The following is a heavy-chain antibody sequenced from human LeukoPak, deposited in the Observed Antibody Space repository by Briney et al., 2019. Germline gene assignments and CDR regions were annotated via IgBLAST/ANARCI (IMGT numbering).Heavy chain of an antibody. CDR1: GFTFSTYG. Sequence: GESLRLSCAASGFTFSTYGMNWVRQAPGKGLEWVSYISDSSSTIYYADSVKGRFTISRDNAKNSLYLQTNSLRDEDTAVYYCARDCSGSYFRYYFDYWGQGTLVTVSS. CDR2: ISDSSSTI. J-gene: IGHJ4*02. V-gene: IGHV3-48*02. CDR3: ARDCSGSYFRYYFDY. D-gene: IGHD1-26*01.